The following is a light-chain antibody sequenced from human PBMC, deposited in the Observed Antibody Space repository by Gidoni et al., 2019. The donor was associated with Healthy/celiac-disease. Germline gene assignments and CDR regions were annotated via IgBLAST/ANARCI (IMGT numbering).Light chain of an antibody. J-gene: IGLJ1*01. CDR1: SSAVGGYNY. CDR2: EVS. CDR3: SSYAGSNNFV. Sequence: QSALTQPPSASGSPGQSVTTSCTGPSSAVGGYNYVSWYQQHPGKAPKLMIYEVSKRPSGVPDRFSGSKSGNTASLTVSGLQAEDEADYYCSSYAGSNNFVFGTGTKVTVL. V-gene: IGLV2-8*01.